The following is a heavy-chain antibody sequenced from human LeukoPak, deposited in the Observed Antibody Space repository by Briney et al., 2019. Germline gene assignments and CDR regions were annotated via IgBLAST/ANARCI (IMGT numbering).Heavy chain of an antibody. CDR3: AKGGGVIGRSYYFDY. D-gene: IGHD2-8*02. CDR1: GFPFSTYG. J-gene: IGHJ4*02. Sequence: GMSLRLSCAASGFPFSTYGMHWVRQAPGKGLEWVAAISNDGNNKFYADSVKGRFTISRDNPKNTMNLQMSSLRAEDTAVYYCAKGGGVIGRSYYFDYWGQGTLVTVSS. V-gene: IGHV3-30*18. CDR2: ISNDGNNK.